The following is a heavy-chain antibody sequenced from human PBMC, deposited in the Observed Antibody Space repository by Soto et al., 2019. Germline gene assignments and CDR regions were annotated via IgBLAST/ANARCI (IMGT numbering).Heavy chain of an antibody. V-gene: IGHV5-10-1*01. CDR3: ATLPAAMYFYGSDV. D-gene: IGHD2-2*01. Sequence: LKISCKGSGYSFTSYWISWVRQMPGKGLEWMGRIDPSDSYTNYSPSFQGHVTISADKSISTAYLQWSSLKASDTAMYYCATLPAAMYFYGSDVWGPGTTVTVSS. CDR2: IDPSDSYT. J-gene: IGHJ6*02. CDR1: GYSFTSYW.